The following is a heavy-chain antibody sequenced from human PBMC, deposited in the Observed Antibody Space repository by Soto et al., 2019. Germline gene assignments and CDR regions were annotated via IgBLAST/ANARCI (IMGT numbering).Heavy chain of an antibody. Sequence: PGESLKISCRGSGYSFTSYWIGWVPQMPGKGLEWMGIIYPGDSDTRYSPSFQGQVTISADKYNSTAYLQWSSLRASDTAMYDYARQGRYCSSTSCYNWFDPWGQGTLVTVSS. CDR1: GYSFTSYW. CDR2: IYPGDSDT. D-gene: IGHD2-2*01. CDR3: ARQGRYCSSTSCYNWFDP. J-gene: IGHJ5*02. V-gene: IGHV5-51*01.